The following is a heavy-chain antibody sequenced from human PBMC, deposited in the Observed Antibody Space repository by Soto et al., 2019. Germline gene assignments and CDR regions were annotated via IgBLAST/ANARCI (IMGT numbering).Heavy chain of an antibody. CDR3: APHDYGGNSVG. CDR2: IIPICGTA. J-gene: IGHJ4*02. V-gene: IGHV1-69*12. CDR1: GGTFSSYA. Sequence: QVQLVQSGAEVKKPGSSVKVSCKASGGTFSSYAISWVRQAPGQGLEWMGGIIPICGTANYAQKFQGRVTSTADESTSTAYTELRSLRSEDTAVYYCAPHDYGGNSVGWGQGALVTVSS. D-gene: IGHD4-17*01.